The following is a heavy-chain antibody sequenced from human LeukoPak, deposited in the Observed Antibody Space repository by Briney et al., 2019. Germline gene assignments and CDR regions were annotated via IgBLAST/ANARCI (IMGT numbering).Heavy chain of an antibody. Sequence: GGSLRLSCAASGFTVSSNYMSWVRQAPGKGREWVSVIYSGGSTYYADSVKGRFTISRDNSKNTLYLQMNSLRAEDTAVYYCARESFDWLSQSYYYGMDVWGQGTTVTVSS. D-gene: IGHD3-9*01. J-gene: IGHJ6*02. CDR2: IYSGGST. CDR3: ARESFDWLSQSYYYGMDV. CDR1: GFTVSSNY. V-gene: IGHV3-53*01.